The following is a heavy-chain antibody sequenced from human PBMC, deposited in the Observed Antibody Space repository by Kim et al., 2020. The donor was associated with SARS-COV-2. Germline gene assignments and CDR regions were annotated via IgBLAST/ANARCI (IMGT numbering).Heavy chain of an antibody. CDR2: ISGSGGST. CDR3: ASNPHQQWLVTSYFDY. CDR1: GFTFSSYA. D-gene: IGHD6-19*01. J-gene: IGHJ4*02. V-gene: IGHV3-23*01. Sequence: GGSLRLSCAASGFTFSSYAMSWVRQAPGKGLEWVSAISGSGGSTYYADSVKGRFTISRDNSKNTLYLQMNSLRAEDTAVYYCASNPHQQWLVTSYFDYWGQGTLVTVSS.